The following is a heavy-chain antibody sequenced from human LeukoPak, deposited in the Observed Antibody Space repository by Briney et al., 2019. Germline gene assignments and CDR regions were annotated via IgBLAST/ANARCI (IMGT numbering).Heavy chain of an antibody. CDR2: FDPEDGET. D-gene: IGHD1-26*01. CDR1: GYTLTELS. Sequence: GASVKVSCKVSGYTLTELSMHWVRQAPGKGLEWMGGFDPEDGETNYAQKFQGRVTMTEDTSTDTAYMELSSLRSEDTAVYYCATRGRDIVGVQIDYWGQGTLVTVSS. CDR3: ATRGRDIVGVQIDY. J-gene: IGHJ4*02. V-gene: IGHV1-24*01.